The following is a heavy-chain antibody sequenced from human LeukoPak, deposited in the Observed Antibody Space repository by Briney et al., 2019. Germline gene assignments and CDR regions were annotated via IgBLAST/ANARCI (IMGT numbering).Heavy chain of an antibody. Sequence: PGGSLRLSCAASGFTVSSIYMSWVRQAPGKGLEWVSVVYTSGTSYYADPVKGRFIISRDNSKNTLYLQMNSLRAEDTAMYYCARDQGSRWGQGTLVTVPS. D-gene: IGHD6-13*01. CDR1: GFTVSSIY. CDR2: VYTSGTS. V-gene: IGHV3-66*01. J-gene: IGHJ4*02. CDR3: ARDQGSR.